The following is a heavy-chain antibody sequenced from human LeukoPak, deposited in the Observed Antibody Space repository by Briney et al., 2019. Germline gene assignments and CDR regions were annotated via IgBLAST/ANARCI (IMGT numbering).Heavy chain of an antibody. J-gene: IGHJ5*01. Sequence: SETLSLTCAVYGGSFSGYYCSWIRQPPAKGLELNGEINHSGSTNSNQSLTSRVTISVDTSKNQFSLKLSSVTAADTAVYYCARGTGRSGSTGIDSWGQGTLVTVSS. CDR1: GGSFSGYY. CDR3: ARGTGRSGSTGIDS. CDR2: INHSGST. V-gene: IGHV4-34*01. D-gene: IGHD3-10*01.